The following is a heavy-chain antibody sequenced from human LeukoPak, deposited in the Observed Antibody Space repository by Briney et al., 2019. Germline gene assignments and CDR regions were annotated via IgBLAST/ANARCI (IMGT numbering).Heavy chain of an antibody. J-gene: IGHJ3*02. Sequence: SETLSLACTVSGGSISSYYWSWIRQPPGKGLEWIGYIYYSGSTNYNPSLKSRVTISVDTSKNQFSLKLSSVTATDTAVYFCATNRAGTYDRPFDIWGQGTMVTVSS. V-gene: IGHV4-59*08. CDR1: GGSISSYY. CDR2: IYYSGST. CDR3: ATNRAGTYDRPFDI. D-gene: IGHD1-26*01.